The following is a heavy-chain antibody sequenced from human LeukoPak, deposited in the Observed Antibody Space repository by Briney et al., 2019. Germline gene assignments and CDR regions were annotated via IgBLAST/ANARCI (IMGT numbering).Heavy chain of an antibody. CDR3: VRDLLRFLGWDRGN. V-gene: IGHV3-21*01. Sequence: GGSLRLSCAASGFTFSSYSMNWVRQAPGKGLEWVSFISSSGNNIYYADSVKGRFTISRDNAKKSLFLQMNSLRADDTARYYCVRDLLRFLGWDRGNWGQGTLVTVSS. CDR1: GFTFSSYS. CDR2: ISSSGNNI. D-gene: IGHD3-3*01. J-gene: IGHJ4*02.